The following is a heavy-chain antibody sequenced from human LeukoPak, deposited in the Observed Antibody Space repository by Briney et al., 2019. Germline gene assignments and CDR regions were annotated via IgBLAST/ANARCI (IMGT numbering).Heavy chain of an antibody. CDR3: AYTNNLKY. J-gene: IGHJ4*02. Sequence: GGSLRLSCAASGFTFGGHWMNWVRQAPGRGLEWVANIIYDGSEKYYVDSVKGRFTISRDDAKNSLPLQMNSVRAEDTAVYYCAYTNNLKYWGQGTLVTVSS. CDR2: IIYDGSEK. V-gene: IGHV3-7*01. D-gene: IGHD2-8*01. CDR1: GFTFGGHW.